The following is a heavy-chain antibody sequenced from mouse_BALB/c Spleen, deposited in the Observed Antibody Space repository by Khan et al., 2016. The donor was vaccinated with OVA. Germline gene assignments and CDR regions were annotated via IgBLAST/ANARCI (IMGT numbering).Heavy chain of an antibody. CDR1: GFTFTDYY. D-gene: IGHD2-14*01. J-gene: IGHJ2*01. Sequence: QVQLQQSGPELVKPGASVKISCKASGFTFTDYYIHWVKQKPGQGLEWIGWIYPGSGNTKYNEKFKDRATLTVDTSSTTAYMQLSSLTSEDTAVYFCAKGGYDDNGVLDYWGQGTTLTVSS. CDR3: AKGGYDDNGVLDY. CDR2: IYPGSGNT. V-gene: IGHV1-84*02.